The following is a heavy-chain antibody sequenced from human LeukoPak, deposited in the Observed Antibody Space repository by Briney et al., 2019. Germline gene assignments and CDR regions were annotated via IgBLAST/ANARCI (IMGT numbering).Heavy chain of an antibody. Sequence: QPGGSLRLSCAASGFTFSGYAMHWVRQAPGKGLEWVAVISYDGSNKYYADSVKGRFTISRDNSKNTLYLQMNSLRAEDTAVYYCAKEGGRLLSLYYYYYMDVWGKGTTVTVSS. CDR2: ISYDGSNK. J-gene: IGHJ6*03. CDR3: AKEGGRLLSLYYYYYMDV. D-gene: IGHD2-21*01. V-gene: IGHV3-30-3*01. CDR1: GFTFSGYA.